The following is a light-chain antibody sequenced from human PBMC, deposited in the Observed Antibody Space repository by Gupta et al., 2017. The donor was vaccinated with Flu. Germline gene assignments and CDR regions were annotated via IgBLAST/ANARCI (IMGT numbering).Light chain of an antibody. V-gene: IGLV1-40*01. J-gene: IGLJ1*01. CDR2: GNS. CDR1: SSNIGAGYD. Sequence: QSVLPQPPSVSGAPGPRVTISCTGSSSNIGAGYDVHWYQQLPGTAPKLLIYGNSNRPSGVPDRFSGSKSGTSASLAITGLQAEDEADYYCQSYDSSLSGLVFGTGTKVTVL. CDR3: QSYDSSLSGLV.